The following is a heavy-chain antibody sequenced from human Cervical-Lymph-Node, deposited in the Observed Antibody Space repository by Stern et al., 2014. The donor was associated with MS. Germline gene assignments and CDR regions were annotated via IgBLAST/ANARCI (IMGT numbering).Heavy chain of an antibody. CDR3: TVTSAASEIDF. D-gene: IGHD1-14*01. CDR2: VSPLFGAS. Sequence: QVQLVQSGDEMKKPGSSVRVSCKTSGGNFSTFSVSWVRHAPGQGLEWMGVVSPLFGASDYRQSFSGRVTITADSSTSTVYMEVRSLRSEDTAVYFCTVTSAASEIDFWGRGTLVVVSS. CDR1: GGNFSTFS. J-gene: IGHJ4*02. V-gene: IGHV1-69*12.